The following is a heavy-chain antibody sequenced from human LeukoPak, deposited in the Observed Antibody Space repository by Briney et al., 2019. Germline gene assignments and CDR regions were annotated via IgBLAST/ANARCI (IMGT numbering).Heavy chain of an antibody. CDR2: IYYSGST. Sequence: SETLSLTCTVSGGSISSYYRSWIRQPPGKGLEWIGHIYYSGSTNYNPSLKSRVTISVDTSKNQLSLKLSSVTAADTAVYYCARGRYYSDSSGYFYDYWGQGTLVTVSS. CDR3: ARGRYYSDSSGYFYDY. D-gene: IGHD3-22*01. J-gene: IGHJ4*02. CDR1: GGSISSYY. V-gene: IGHV4-59*01.